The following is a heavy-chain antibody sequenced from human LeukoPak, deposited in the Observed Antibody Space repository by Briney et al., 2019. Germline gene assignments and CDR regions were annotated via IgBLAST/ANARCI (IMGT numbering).Heavy chain of an antibody. J-gene: IGHJ6*01. CDR3: ARGFGSIVVVTGGSVGGYSLDV. Sequence: PSETLSLTCPVYGGSFSGYYWTWIRQPPGKGLEWIREFNHSGSTNYTRTLKGGAAMSVATTNNQFSLKLISVNVEDTAVYYCARGFGSIVVVTGGSVGGYSLDVSGQGTTVTVSS. CDR1: GGSFSGYY. D-gene: IGHD2-21*02. V-gene: IGHV4-34*01. CDR2: FNHSGST.